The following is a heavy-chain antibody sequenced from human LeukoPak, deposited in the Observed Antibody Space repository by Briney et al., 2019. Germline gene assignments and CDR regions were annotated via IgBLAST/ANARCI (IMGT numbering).Heavy chain of an antibody. CDR2: INHSGST. V-gene: IGHV4-34*01. D-gene: IGHD6-19*01. Sequence: SETLSLTCAVYGGSFSGYYWSWIRQPPGKGLEWIGEINHSGSTNYNPSLKSRVTISVDTSKNQFSLKLSSVTAADTAVYYCASKWLGPPLHWGQGTLVTVSS. CDR1: GGSFSGYY. CDR3: ASKWLGPPLH. J-gene: IGHJ4*02.